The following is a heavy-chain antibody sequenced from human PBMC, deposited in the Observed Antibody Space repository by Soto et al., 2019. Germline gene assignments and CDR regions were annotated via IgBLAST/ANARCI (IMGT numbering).Heavy chain of an antibody. J-gene: IGHJ4*02. Sequence: PSETLSLTCAVYGGSFSGYYWSWIRQPPGKGLEWIGEINHSGSTNYNPSLKSRVTISVDTSKNQFSLKLSSVTAADTAVYYCARGPHQTTILVDYWGQGTLVTVSS. CDR2: INHSGST. CDR3: ARGPHQTTILVDY. CDR1: GGSFSGYY. V-gene: IGHV4-34*01. D-gene: IGHD3-9*01.